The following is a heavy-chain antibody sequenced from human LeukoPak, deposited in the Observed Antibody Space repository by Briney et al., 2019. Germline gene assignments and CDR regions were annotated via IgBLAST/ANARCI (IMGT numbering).Heavy chain of an antibody. CDR1: GFSFSSYA. Sequence: GGSLRLSCAAPGFSFSSYAMSWVRQAPGKGLEWVSVIGGSGGNTYYADSVKGRFTISRDNSKNTLYLQMNSLRAEDTAVYYCARFRTWGDKAFDYWGQGTLVTVSS. D-gene: IGHD2-21*02. CDR3: ARFRTWGDKAFDY. J-gene: IGHJ4*02. V-gene: IGHV3-23*01. CDR2: IGGSGGNT.